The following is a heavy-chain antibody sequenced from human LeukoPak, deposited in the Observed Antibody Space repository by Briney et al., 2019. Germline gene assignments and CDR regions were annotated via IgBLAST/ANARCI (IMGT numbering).Heavy chain of an antibody. V-gene: IGHV3-7*01. CDR1: GFTFSSYW. Sequence: GGSLRLSCAASGFTFSSYWMSWVRQAPGKGLEWVANIKQGGSEKYYVDSVKGRFAISRDNAKNSLYLQMNSLRAEDTAVYFCAREGSGYYIDHWGQGTLVTVSS. CDR3: AREGSGYYIDH. J-gene: IGHJ4*02. D-gene: IGHD3-22*01. CDR2: IKQGGSEK.